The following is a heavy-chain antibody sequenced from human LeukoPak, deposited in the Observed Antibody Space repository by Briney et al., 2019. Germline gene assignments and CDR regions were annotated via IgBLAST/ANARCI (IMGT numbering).Heavy chain of an antibody. CDR2: INPNSGGT. CDR3: ARGVQQWLVRNYFDY. J-gene: IGHJ4*02. D-gene: IGHD6-19*01. Sequence: ASVKVSCKASGYTFTGYYMHWVRQAPGQGLEWMGWINPNSGGTNYAQKFQGRVTMTRDTSISTAYMELSRLRSDDTAVYYCARGVQQWLVRNYFDYWGQGTLVTVSP. V-gene: IGHV1-2*02. CDR1: GYTFTGYY.